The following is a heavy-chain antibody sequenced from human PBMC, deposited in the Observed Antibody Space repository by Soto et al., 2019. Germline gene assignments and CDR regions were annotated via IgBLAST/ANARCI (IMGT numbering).Heavy chain of an antibody. Sequence: SETLSLTCAVYGGSFSGYYWSWIRQPPGKGLEWIGEINHSGSTNYNPSLKSRVTISVDTSKNQFSLKLSSVTAADTAVYYFARAVEAAADESSPKDYYGMDVWGQGTTVTVSS. V-gene: IGHV4-34*01. D-gene: IGHD6-13*01. CDR2: INHSGST. J-gene: IGHJ6*02. CDR1: GGSFSGYY. CDR3: ARAVEAAADESSPKDYYGMDV.